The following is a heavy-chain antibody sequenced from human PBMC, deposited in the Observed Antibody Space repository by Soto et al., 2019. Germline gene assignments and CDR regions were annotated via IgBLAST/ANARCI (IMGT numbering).Heavy chain of an antibody. CDR1: GGSVSSGIYY. CDR2: IYSGVST. J-gene: IGHJ4*02. Sequence: PSETLSLTCTVSGGSVSSGIYYWSWIRQPPGKGLEWIGYIYSGVSTKYNPSLKSRVIISVDTSKNQVSLKLTSVTAADTAVSYCASHYFDSSGYPAVFDSWGQGTLVTVSS. CDR3: ASHYFDSSGYPAVFDS. D-gene: IGHD3-22*01. V-gene: IGHV4-61*01.